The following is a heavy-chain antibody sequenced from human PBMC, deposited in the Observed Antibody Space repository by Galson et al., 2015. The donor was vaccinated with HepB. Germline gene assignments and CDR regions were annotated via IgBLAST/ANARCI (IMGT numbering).Heavy chain of an antibody. V-gene: IGHV3-23*01. CDR2: ISGSGGST. CDR3: AKSPFGESLYYFDY. J-gene: IGHJ4*02. D-gene: IGHD3-10*01. CDR1: GFTFSSYA. Sequence: SLRLSCAASGFTFSSYAMSWVRQAPGKGLEWVSAISGSGGSTYYADSVKGRFTTSRDNSKNTLYLQMNSLRAGDTAVYYCAKSPFGESLYYFDYWGQGTLVTVSS.